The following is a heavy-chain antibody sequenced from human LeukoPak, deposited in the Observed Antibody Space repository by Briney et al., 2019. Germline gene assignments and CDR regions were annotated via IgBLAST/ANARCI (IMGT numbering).Heavy chain of an antibody. CDR1: GFTFSSYA. V-gene: IGHV3-64*01. CDR3: ARGIGYCSSTSCWSYYYGVDV. Sequence: GGSLRLSCAASGFTFSSYAMHWVRQAPGKGLEYVSAISSNGGSTYYANSVKGRFTISRDNSKNTLYLQMGSLRAEDMAVYYCARGIGYCSSTSCWSYYYGVDVWGQGTTVTVSS. D-gene: IGHD2-2*01. J-gene: IGHJ6*02. CDR2: ISSNGGST.